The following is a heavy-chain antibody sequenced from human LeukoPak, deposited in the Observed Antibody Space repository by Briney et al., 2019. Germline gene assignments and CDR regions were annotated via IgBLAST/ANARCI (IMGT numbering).Heavy chain of an antibody. CDR3: ARDLMYYDSSGYYYEYYVDY. CDR1: GGTFSSYT. CDR2: IIPILGIA. J-gene: IGHJ4*02. D-gene: IGHD3-22*01. Sequence: GSSVKVSCKASGGTFSSYTISWVRQAPGQGLEWMGRIIPILGIANYAQKFQGRVTITADKSTSTAYMELSSLRSEDTAVYYCARDLMYYDSSGYYYEYYVDYWGQGTLVTVSS. V-gene: IGHV1-69*04.